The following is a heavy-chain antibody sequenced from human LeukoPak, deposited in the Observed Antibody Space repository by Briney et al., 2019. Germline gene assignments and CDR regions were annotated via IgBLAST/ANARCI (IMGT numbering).Heavy chain of an antibody. V-gene: IGHV1-2*02. CDR1: GYTFSGYY. Sequence: GASVKVSCTGSGYTFSGYYIHWVRQAPGQGLEWMGWINPNSGGTNYAQKVQGRVTMPRETSISTAYMHLSRLRSDDTAVYYCARVRSCWFRNPFDIWGQGTMVTVSS. D-gene: IGHD6-19*01. J-gene: IGHJ3*02. CDR3: ARVRSCWFRNPFDI. CDR2: INPNSGGT.